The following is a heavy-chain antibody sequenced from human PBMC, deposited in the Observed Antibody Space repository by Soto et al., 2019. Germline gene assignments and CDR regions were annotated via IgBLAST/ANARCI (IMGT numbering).Heavy chain of an antibody. CDR2: IKSKTNGGTT. CDR1: GFTFSDAW. D-gene: IGHD1-26*01. J-gene: IGHJ5*02. Sequence: GWSLRLSCAASGFTFSDAWMSWVRQAPGQGLEWVGRIKSKTNGGTTDYAGPVKGRFTISRDDSKRTLYVQMNSLKTEDTAIYYCITLIPKGKWELGPWSQGTLVTVSS. CDR3: ITLIPKGKWELGP. V-gene: IGHV3-15*05.